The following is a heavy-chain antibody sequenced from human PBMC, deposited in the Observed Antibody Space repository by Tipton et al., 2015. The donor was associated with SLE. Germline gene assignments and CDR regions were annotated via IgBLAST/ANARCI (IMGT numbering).Heavy chain of an antibody. D-gene: IGHD3-16*01. J-gene: IGHJ5*02. V-gene: IGHV4-39*01. CDR1: GGSISSSSYY. CDR3: ARHPPRGIADH. CDR2: INHSGST. Sequence: TLSLTCTVSGGSISSSSYYWGWIRQPPGKGLEWIGEINHSGSTNYNPSLKSRVTISVDTSKNQFSLKLSSVTAADPAVYYCARHPPRGIADHWGQGTLVTVSS.